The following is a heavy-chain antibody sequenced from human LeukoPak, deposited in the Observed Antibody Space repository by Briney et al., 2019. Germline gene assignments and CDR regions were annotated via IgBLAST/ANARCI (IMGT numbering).Heavy chain of an antibody. CDR2: MNPNSGNT. V-gene: IGHV1-8*01. Sequence: GASVKVSCKASGYTFTSYDINWVRQATGQGLEWMGWMNPNSGNTGYAQKFQGRVTITRNTSISTAYMELSSLRSEDTAVYYCARGRRVRGVTNYYYYYMDVWGKGTTVTVSS. CDR1: GYTFTSYD. D-gene: IGHD3-10*01. CDR3: ARGRRVRGVTNYYYYYMDV. J-gene: IGHJ6*03.